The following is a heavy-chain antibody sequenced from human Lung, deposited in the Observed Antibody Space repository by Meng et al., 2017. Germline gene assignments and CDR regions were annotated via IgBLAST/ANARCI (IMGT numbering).Heavy chain of an antibody. CDR2: IKSNTDGGTT. Sequence: EVDLVESGGDLVKPGGSLRLSCAASGFYFSNAWMSWDRQSPGKGLEWVGRIKSNTDGGTTEYAAPVTGRFTISRDDSKSTLNLHLSGLRTDDTGVYYCTWDDKAVSDYWGQGTLVTVSS. J-gene: IGHJ4*02. V-gene: IGHV3-15*01. CDR3: TWDDKAVSDY. CDR1: GFYFSNAW. D-gene: IGHD3-9*01.